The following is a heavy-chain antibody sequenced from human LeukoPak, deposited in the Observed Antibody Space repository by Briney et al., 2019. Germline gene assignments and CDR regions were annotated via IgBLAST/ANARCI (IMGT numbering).Heavy chain of an antibody. Sequence: ASVKVSCKASGYTFTSYYMYWVRQAPGQGLEWMGIINPSGGSTSYAQKFQGRVTMTRDTSTSTVYMELSSLRSEDTAVYYCARGGDHLDKRSAFDIWGQGTMVTVSS. J-gene: IGHJ3*02. D-gene: IGHD6-25*01. CDR1: GYTFTSYY. CDR3: ARGGDHLDKRSAFDI. CDR2: INPSGGST. V-gene: IGHV1-46*01.